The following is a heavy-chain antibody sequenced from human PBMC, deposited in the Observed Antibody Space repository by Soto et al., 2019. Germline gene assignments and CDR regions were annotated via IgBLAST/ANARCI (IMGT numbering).Heavy chain of an antibody. CDR3: ARPKTIGAAAGKGWFDP. CDR2: IYHSGST. V-gene: IGHV4-30-2*01. CDR1: GGSISSGGYS. D-gene: IGHD6-13*01. Sequence: SETLSLTCAASGGSISSGGYSWSWIRQPPGKGLEWIGYIYHSGSTYYNPSLKSRVTISVDRSKNQFSLKLTSVTAADTAMYYCARPKTIGAAAGKGWFDPWGQGTLVTVSS. J-gene: IGHJ5*02.